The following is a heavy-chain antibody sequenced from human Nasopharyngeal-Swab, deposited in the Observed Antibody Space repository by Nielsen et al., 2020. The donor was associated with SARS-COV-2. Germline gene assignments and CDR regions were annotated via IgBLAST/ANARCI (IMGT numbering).Heavy chain of an antibody. V-gene: IGHV3-15*01. CDR2: IKGKTDGGTT. Sequence: GESLKISCAASGFTFSNAWMSWVRQAPGKGLEWVGRIKGKTDGGTTDYAAPVKGRFTISRDDSKSTLYLQMNSLKTEDTAVYYCTARSYYFDYWGQGTLVTVSS. D-gene: IGHD6-19*01. CDR3: TARSYYFDY. CDR1: GFTFSNAW. J-gene: IGHJ4*02.